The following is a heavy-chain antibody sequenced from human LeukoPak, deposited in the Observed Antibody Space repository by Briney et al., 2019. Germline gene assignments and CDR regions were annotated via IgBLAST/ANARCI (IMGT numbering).Heavy chain of an antibody. Sequence: GGSLRLSCAASGFTFSSYGMHWVRQAPGKGLEWVAVIWYDGSNKYYADSVKGRFTISRDDSKNTLYLQMNSLRAEDTAVYYCARSQVVTATGYYYYYVDVWGKGTTVTVSS. D-gene: IGHD2-21*02. CDR2: IWYDGSNK. J-gene: IGHJ6*03. CDR3: ARSQVVTATGYYYYYVDV. CDR1: GFTFSSYG. V-gene: IGHV3-33*01.